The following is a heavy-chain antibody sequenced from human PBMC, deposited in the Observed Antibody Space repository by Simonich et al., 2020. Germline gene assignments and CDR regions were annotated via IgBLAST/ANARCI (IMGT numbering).Heavy chain of an antibody. CDR2: LSSSSSYR. CDR1: GFTFSSYS. Sequence: EVQLVESGGGLVKPGGSLRLSCAASGFTFSSYSRNWVRQAPGKWRGGVSHLSSSSSYRYYADSGKGRFTSSRDNAKNSLYLQMNSLRAEDTAVYYCARARGDSSSWYFDYWGQGTLVTVSS. D-gene: IGHD6-13*01. J-gene: IGHJ4*02. V-gene: IGHV3-21*01. CDR3: ARARGDSSSWYFDY.